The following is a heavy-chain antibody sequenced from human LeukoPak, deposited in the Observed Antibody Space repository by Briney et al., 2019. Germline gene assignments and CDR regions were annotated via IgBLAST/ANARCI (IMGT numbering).Heavy chain of an antibody. Sequence: GGSLRLSCAASGLIVSSNYMSWVRQAPGKGLEWVAVIWYDGSNKYYADSVKGRFTISRDNSKNTLYLQMNSLRAEDTAVYYCARDRYSSGWADAFDIWGQGTMVTVSS. D-gene: IGHD6-19*01. CDR1: GLIVSSNY. CDR2: IWYDGSNK. CDR3: ARDRYSSGWADAFDI. J-gene: IGHJ3*02. V-gene: IGHV3-33*08.